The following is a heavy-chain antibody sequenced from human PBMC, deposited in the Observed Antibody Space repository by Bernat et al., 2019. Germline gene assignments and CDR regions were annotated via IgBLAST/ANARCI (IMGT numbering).Heavy chain of an antibody. V-gene: IGHV3-33*01. D-gene: IGHD6-13*01. Sequence: QVQLVESGGRVVQPGTSLRLSCEASGFIFSSYGMHWVRQAPGKGLEWVGVIWWDASITHYSDAVRGRFIISRDDSKNTLFLQMNSLRGDDTAIYYCAREGWSTLAAAGTGADYWGQGTLVSVSS. CDR3: AREGWSTLAAAGTGADY. CDR2: IWWDASIT. J-gene: IGHJ4*02. CDR1: GFIFSSYG.